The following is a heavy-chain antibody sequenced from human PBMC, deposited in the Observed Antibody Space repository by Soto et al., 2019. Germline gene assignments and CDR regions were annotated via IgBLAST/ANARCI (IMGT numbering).Heavy chain of an antibody. CDR1: GFTFSEYG. J-gene: IGHJ6*02. V-gene: IGHV3-30*18. CDR3: AKTRNSVINYNYYDNMDV. Sequence: QVQLVESGGGVVQPGGSLRLTCAASGFTFSEYGIHWVRQAPGKGLEWVAITSYDGRHTSYVDSVKGRFTISRENSGNTAFLEMNRLRVEDTAVYYCAKTRNSVINYNYYDNMDVWGQGTTVTVSS. D-gene: IGHD3-10*01. CDR2: TSYDGRHT.